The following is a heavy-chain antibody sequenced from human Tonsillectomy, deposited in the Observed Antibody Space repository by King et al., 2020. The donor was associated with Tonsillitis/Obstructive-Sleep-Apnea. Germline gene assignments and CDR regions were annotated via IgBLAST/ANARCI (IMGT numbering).Heavy chain of an antibody. J-gene: IGHJ4*02. CDR2: IWYDGSDT. CDR1: GFTFSSYG. V-gene: IGHV3-33*01. CDR3: AMSSGSYHFDS. D-gene: IGHD1-26*01. Sequence: VQLVESGGGVVQPGRSLRLSCAASGFTFSSYGMHWVRQAPGMGLEWVAVIWYDGSDTYYADSVKGRFTISRDSSKHTLYLQMNGLRAEDTAVYYCAMSSGSYHFDSWGQGTLVTVSS.